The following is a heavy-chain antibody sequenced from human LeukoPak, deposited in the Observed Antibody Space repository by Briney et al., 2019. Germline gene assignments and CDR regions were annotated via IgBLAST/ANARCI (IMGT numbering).Heavy chain of an antibody. Sequence: SETLSLTCAVYGGSFSGYYWSWIRQPPGKGLEWIGEINHSGSTNYNPSLKSRVTISVDTSKNQFPLKLSSVTAADTAVYYCAREYGDYVRYFDYWGQGTLVTVSS. D-gene: IGHD4-17*01. V-gene: IGHV4-34*01. J-gene: IGHJ4*02. CDR3: AREYGDYVRYFDY. CDR1: GGSFSGYY. CDR2: INHSGST.